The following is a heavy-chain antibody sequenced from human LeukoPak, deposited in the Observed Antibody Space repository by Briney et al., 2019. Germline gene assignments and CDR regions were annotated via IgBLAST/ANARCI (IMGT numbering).Heavy chain of an antibody. D-gene: IGHD6-19*01. CDR3: ERGLAVAVWLGDY. CDR2: IKHGGSDK. Sequence: GGSLRLFCAASGFPFSSYWMSWVRQAPGKGLEWVSNIKHGGSDKYYADSVKGRFKISRDNAKNSLYLQMNGLRAEDTAVYYCERGLAVAVWLGDYWGQGTLVTVSS. J-gene: IGHJ4*02. CDR1: GFPFSSYW. V-gene: IGHV3-7*01.